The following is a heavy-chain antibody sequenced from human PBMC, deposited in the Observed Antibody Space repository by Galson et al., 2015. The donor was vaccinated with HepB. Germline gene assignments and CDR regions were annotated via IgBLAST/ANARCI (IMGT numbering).Heavy chain of an antibody. CDR2: INSDGSST. J-gene: IGHJ6*04. D-gene: IGHD2-15*01. V-gene: IGHV3-74*01. Sequence: SLRLSCAASGFTFSKYWMYWVRQAPGKGLVWVSRINSDGSSTTYADSVTGRFTVSRDNAKNTLYLQMNSLRVEDTAVYYCASLVAYYYFGMDVWGEGTTVTVSS. CDR3: ASLVAYYYFGMDV. CDR1: GFTFSKYW.